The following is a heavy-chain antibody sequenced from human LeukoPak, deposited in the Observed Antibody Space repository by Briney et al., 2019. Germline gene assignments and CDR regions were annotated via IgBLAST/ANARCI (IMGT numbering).Heavy chain of an antibody. J-gene: IGHJ4*02. CDR3: ARCILATCRYLPSFDF. D-gene: IGHD3-3*02. Sequence: ASAKVSCKASGYTFTGYGISWVRQDPGQGLEWMGWITTYNGNTNFAEKVQGRVTMTTDTSTSTAYMELRSLRSDDTAVYYCARCILATCRYLPSFDFWGQGTLVTVSS. CDR2: ITTYNGNT. CDR1: GYTFTGYG. V-gene: IGHV1-18*01.